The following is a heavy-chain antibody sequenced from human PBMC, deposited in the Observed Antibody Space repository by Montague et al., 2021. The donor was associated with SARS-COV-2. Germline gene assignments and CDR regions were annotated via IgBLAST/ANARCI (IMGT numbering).Heavy chain of an antibody. Sequence: SLRLSCAASGFTLDDYAMHWVRQAPGKGLEWVSSISWSSANIGYADSVKGRFTISRGNAKNSLYLQMNNLRAEDTALYYCAKEGGYGSGGYRIRVYGMDVWGQGTTVTVSS. CDR3: AKEGGYGSGGYRIRVYGMDV. D-gene: IGHD3-10*01. CDR1: GFTLDDYA. J-gene: IGHJ6*02. CDR2: ISWSSANI. V-gene: IGHV3-9*01.